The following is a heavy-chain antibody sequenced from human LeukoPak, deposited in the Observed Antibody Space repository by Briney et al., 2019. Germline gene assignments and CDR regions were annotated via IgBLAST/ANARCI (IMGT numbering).Heavy chain of an antibody. Sequence: SETLSLTCTVSGGSISSSSYYWGWIRQPPGKGLEWIGSIYYSGSTYYNPSLKSRVTISVDTSKNQFSLKLSSVTAADTAVYYCARVGEGFTMVRGPQGRYNSRGTFDYWGQGTLVTVSS. CDR2: IYYSGST. V-gene: IGHV4-39*07. D-gene: IGHD3-10*01. J-gene: IGHJ4*02. CDR3: ARVGEGFTMVRGPQGRYNSRGTFDY. CDR1: GGSISSSSYY.